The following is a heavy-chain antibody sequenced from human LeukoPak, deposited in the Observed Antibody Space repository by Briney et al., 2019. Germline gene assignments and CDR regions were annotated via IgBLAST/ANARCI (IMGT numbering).Heavy chain of an antibody. CDR3: ARGRTYYYDSSGPESGY. J-gene: IGHJ4*02. Sequence: SETLSLTCAVYGGSFSGYYWSWIRQLPGKGLEWIGEINHSGSTNYNPSLKSRVAISVDTSKNQFSLKLSSVTAADTAVYYCARGRTYYYDSSGPESGYWGQGTLVTVSS. CDR2: INHSGST. V-gene: IGHV4-34*01. D-gene: IGHD3-22*01. CDR1: GGSFSGYY.